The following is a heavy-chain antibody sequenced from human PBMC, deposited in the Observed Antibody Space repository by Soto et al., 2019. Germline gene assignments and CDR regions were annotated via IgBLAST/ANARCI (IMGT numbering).Heavy chain of an antibody. CDR1: GDSVSNNTAS. Sequence: SQTLSLTCAISGDSVSNNTASWNWVRQSPSRGLEWLGRTYSRSKWYNDYAVSVKSRIIINPDTSKNQFSLQLNSVTPEDTAVYYCAKGDNLGPKTGYAFDPWGQGILVTVSS. J-gene: IGHJ5*02. D-gene: IGHD5-12*01. CDR3: AKGDNLGPKTGYAFDP. CDR2: TYSRSKWYN. V-gene: IGHV6-1*01.